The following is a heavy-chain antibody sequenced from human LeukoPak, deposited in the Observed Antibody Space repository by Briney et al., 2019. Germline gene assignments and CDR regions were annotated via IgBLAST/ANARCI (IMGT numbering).Heavy chain of an antibody. CDR2: IYYSGST. J-gene: IGHJ4*02. Sequence: SETLSLTCTVSGGSISSSSYYWGWIRQPPGKGLEWIGSIYYSGSTYYNPSLKSRVTISVDTSKNQFSLKLSSVTAADTAVYYCATYRVYSSSSGSDYWGQGTLVTVSS. V-gene: IGHV4-39*01. D-gene: IGHD6-6*01. CDR1: GGSISSSSYY. CDR3: ATYRVYSSSSGSDY.